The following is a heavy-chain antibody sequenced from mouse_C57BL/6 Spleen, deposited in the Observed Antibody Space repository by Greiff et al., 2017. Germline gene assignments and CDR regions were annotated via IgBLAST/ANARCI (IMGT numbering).Heavy chain of an antibody. CDR1: GYTFTDHT. CDR2: IYPRDGST. D-gene: IGHD1-1*01. V-gene: IGHV1-78*01. J-gene: IGHJ1*03. CDR3: ARHDYYGSSAYWDFDV. Sequence: QVQLQESDAELVKPGASVKISCKASGYTFTDHTIHWMKQRPEQGLEWIGYIYPRDGSTKYNEKFKGKATLTADKSSSPAYMQLNSLTSEDSAVSFFARHDYYGSSAYWDFDVWGTGTTVTVSS.